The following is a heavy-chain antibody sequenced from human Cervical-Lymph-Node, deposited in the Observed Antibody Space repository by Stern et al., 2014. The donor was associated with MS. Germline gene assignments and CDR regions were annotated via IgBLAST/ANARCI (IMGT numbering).Heavy chain of an antibody. Sequence: VQLVQSGAEVKKPGSSVKVSCKASGGTFSSYAINWVRQAPGQGPEWMGGIIPIFGTANYAQKFQGRVTITADESTSTDYMELSSLRSEDTAVYYCARDSRHYDASYYFDSWGQGTLVTVSS. J-gene: IGHJ4*02. V-gene: IGHV1-69*01. CDR1: GGTFSSYA. CDR3: ARDSRHYDASYYFDS. D-gene: IGHD3-16*01. CDR2: IIPIFGTA.